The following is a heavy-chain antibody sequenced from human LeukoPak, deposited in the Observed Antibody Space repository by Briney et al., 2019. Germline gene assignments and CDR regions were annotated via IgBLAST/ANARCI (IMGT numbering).Heavy chain of an antibody. D-gene: IGHD4-17*01. CDR2: LYHNEST. J-gene: IGHJ4*02. Sequence: SETLSLTCAVSGYSITSGYYWGWVRQTPGKGLEWIGSLYHNESTYYNPSLRSRVPISLDTSKNHFSLKLSSVTAEDTVVYYCARINVGYGDYAVAYRRQGTMVTVLS. CDR3: ARINVGYGDYAVAY. V-gene: IGHV4-38-2*01. CDR1: GYSITSGYY.